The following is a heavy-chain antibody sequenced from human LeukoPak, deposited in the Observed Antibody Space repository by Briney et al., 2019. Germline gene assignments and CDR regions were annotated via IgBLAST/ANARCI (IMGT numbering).Heavy chain of an antibody. Sequence: PETLSLTCTVSGGSISSYYWSWIRQPAGKGLEWIGRIYTSGSTNYNPSLKSRVTISVDKSKNQFSLKLSSVTAADTAVYYCARAAVVPAFWFDPWGQGTLVTVSS. V-gene: IGHV4-4*07. CDR2: IYTSGST. CDR3: ARAAVVPAFWFDP. CDR1: GGSISSYY. J-gene: IGHJ5*02. D-gene: IGHD2-2*01.